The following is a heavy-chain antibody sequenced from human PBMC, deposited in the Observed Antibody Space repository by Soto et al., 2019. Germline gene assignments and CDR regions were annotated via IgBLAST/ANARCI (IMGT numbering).Heavy chain of an antibody. V-gene: IGHV4-34*01. D-gene: IGHD3-9*01. CDR3: ARRRSSTYYDILTGLAHFDY. CDR2: INHSGST. J-gene: IGHJ4*02. CDR1: GGSFSGYY. Sequence: SETLSLTCAVDGGSFSGYYWSWIRQPPGKGLEWIGEINHSGSTNYNPSLKSRVTISVDTSKNQFSLKLSSVTAADTAVYYCARRRSSTYYDILTGLAHFDYWGQGTLVTVSS.